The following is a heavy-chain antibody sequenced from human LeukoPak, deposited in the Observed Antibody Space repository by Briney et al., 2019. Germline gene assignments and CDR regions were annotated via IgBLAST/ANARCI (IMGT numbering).Heavy chain of an antibody. CDR3: ARSPGDSSGYYFYFDY. J-gene: IGHJ4*02. V-gene: IGHV4-34*01. D-gene: IGHD3-22*01. Sequence: PSETLSLTCAVYGGSFSGYYWSWIRQPPGKGLEWIGEINHSGSTNYNPSLKSRVTISVDTSKKQFSLRLSSVTAADTAVYYCARSPGDSSGYYFYFDYWGQGTLVTVSS. CDR1: GGSFSGYY. CDR2: INHSGST.